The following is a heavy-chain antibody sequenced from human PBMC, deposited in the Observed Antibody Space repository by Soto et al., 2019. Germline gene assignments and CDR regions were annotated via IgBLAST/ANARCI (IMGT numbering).Heavy chain of an antibody. CDR3: ARDRRDQTIFGMVGYFDV. J-gene: IGHJ2*01. D-gene: IGHD3-3*01. CDR2: IVPIFGTK. Sequence: QVQLVQSGAEVKKPGSSVKVSCKPSGGSFSSHAVSWVRQAPGQGLEWVGGIVPIFGTKNYAEKFQGRVTITADKSTSTFYMDRSSLKSEDTAVYFCARDRRDQTIFGMVGYFDVWGRGTLVSVSS. CDR1: GGSFSSHA. V-gene: IGHV1-69*06.